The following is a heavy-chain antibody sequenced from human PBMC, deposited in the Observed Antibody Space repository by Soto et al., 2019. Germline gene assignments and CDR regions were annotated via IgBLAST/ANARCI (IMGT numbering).Heavy chain of an antibody. CDR3: ARDSSSWQMGYFDY. CDR1: GFPFSNHG. V-gene: IGHV3-30*19. Sequence: GGSLRLSCAASGFPFSNHGMHWVRQAPGKGLEWVAVISYDGSNKYYADSVKGRFTISRDNSKNTLYLQMDSLRAEDTAVYYCARDSSSWQMGYFDYWGQGTLVTVSS. CDR2: ISYDGSNK. D-gene: IGHD6-13*01. J-gene: IGHJ4*02.